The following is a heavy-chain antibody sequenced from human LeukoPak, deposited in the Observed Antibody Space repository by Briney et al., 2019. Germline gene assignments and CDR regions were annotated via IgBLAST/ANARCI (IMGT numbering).Heavy chain of an antibody. V-gene: IGHV4-4*07. J-gene: IGHJ4*02. CDR2: IYTSGST. D-gene: IGHD3-22*01. Sequence: SETLSLTCTVSGGSISSYYWSWIRQPAGKGLEWIGRIYTSGSTNYNPSLNSRVTMSVETSKNQFSLKLSAVAASDTAVYYCARGPTDRKGGTYYYDSSGSTYYFDYWGQGTLVTVSS. CDR1: GGSISSYY. CDR3: ARGPTDRKGGTYYYDSSGSTYYFDY.